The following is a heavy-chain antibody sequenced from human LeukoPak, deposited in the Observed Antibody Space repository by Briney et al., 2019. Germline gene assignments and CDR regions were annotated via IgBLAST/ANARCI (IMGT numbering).Heavy chain of an antibody. CDR1: GYTFTSYY. CDR2: INPRGGST. V-gene: IGHV1-46*01. D-gene: IGHD6-19*01. CDR3: AKDFGLAVADSIDY. Sequence: GASVKVSCKASGYTFTSYYMHWVRQVPGQRPEWMGIINPRGGSTDYAQKFEGRFTISRDNSKNTLYLQMNSLRAEDTAVYYCAKDFGLAVADSIDYWGQGTLVTVSS. J-gene: IGHJ4*02.